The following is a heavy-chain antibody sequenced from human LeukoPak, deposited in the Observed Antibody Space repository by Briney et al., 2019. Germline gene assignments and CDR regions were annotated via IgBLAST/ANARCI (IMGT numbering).Heavy chain of an antibody. D-gene: IGHD6-6*01. V-gene: IGHV4-34*01. CDR3: AKNDYSSSGWFDP. Sequence: SETLSLTCAVYGGSFSGYYWSWIRQPPGKGLEWIGEINHSGSTNYNPSLKSRVTISVDTSKNQFSLKLSSVTAADTAVYYCAKNDYSSSGWFDPWGQGTLVTVSS. CDR2: INHSGST. J-gene: IGHJ5*02. CDR1: GGSFSGYY.